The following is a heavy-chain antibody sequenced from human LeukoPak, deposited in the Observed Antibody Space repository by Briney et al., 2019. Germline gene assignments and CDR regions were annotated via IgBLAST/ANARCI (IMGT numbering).Heavy chain of an antibody. D-gene: IGHD4-23*01. CDR1: GFTFSSYS. J-gene: IGHJ4*02. CDR3: ARGDYGGNWESNFDY. V-gene: IGHV3-48*01. Sequence: GGSLRLSCAASGFTFSSYSMNWVRQAPGKGLEWVSYISSSSSTIYYADSVKGRFTISRDNAKNSLHLQMNSLRAEDTAVYYCARGDYGGNWESNFDYWGQGTLVTVSS. CDR2: ISSSSSTI.